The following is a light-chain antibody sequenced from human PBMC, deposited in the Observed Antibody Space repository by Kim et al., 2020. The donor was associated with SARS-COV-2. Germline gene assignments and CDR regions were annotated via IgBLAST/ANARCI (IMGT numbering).Light chain of an antibody. CDR1: QDIRNY. V-gene: IGKV1-27*01. CDR2: GAS. Sequence: ASIGDRVTITCRASQDIRNYLAWYQQRPGKVPKLLIYGASTLQSGVPSRFSGSGSGTDFTLTIRSLQPEDFATYYCQKYNSAPRTFGQGTKVDIK. CDR3: QKYNSAPRT. J-gene: IGKJ1*01.